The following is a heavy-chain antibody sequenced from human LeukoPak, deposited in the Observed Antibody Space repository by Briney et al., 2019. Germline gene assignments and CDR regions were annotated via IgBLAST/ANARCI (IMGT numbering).Heavy chain of an antibody. CDR2: INHSGNT. J-gene: IGHJ5*02. D-gene: IGHD2-21*02. Sequence: SETLSLTCAVSGGSFSGYYWSWIRQPPGKGLEWIGEINHSGNTNYNPSLKSRVPISVDTSKNQFSLKLSSVTAADTDVYYCARVRRIFVVVTAIGGPWFDPWGQGTLVTVSS. V-gene: IGHV4-34*01. CDR3: ARVRRIFVVVTAIGGPWFDP. CDR1: GGSFSGYY.